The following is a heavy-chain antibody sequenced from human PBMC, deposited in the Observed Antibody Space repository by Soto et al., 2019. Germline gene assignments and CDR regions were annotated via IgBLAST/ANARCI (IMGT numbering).Heavy chain of an antibody. J-gene: IGHJ6*02. Sequence: ASVKVSCKASGYTFTDYYIHWVRQAPGQGLEWMGWISPRTGSANFAQRFQGRVSMTRDTSITTAYMELRRLKSDDTAVYYCARGPYYCPSYGMDAWGQGTTGT. CDR2: ISPRTGSA. CDR1: GYTFTDYY. D-gene: IGHD1-26*01. CDR3: ARGPYYCPSYGMDA. V-gene: IGHV1-2*02.